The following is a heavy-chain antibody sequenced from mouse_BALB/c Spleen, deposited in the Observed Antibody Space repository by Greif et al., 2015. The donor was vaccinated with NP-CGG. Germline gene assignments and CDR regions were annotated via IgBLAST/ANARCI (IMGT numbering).Heavy chain of an antibody. CDR3: ARDLTYYRYDGAY. CDR1: GFSLTSYG. CDR2: IWAGGST. J-gene: IGHJ3*01. Sequence: VQRVESGPGLVAPSQSLSITCTVSGFSLTSYGVHWVRQPPGKGLEWLGVIWAGGSTNYNSALMSRLSISKDNSKSXVFLKMNSLQTDDTAMYYCARDLTYYRYDGAYWGQGTLVTVSA. V-gene: IGHV2-9*02. D-gene: IGHD2-14*01.